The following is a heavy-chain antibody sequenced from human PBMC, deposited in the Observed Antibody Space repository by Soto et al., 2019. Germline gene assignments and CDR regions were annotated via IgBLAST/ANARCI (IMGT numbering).Heavy chain of an antibody. D-gene: IGHD6-19*01. V-gene: IGHV3-9*01. CDR3: AKDIGGWYNWYFDL. J-gene: IGHJ2*01. CDR2: ISWNSGSI. Sequence: EVRLVESGGGLVQPGRSLRLSCAASGFTFDDYAMHWVRQAPGKGLEWVSGISWNSGSIGYADSVKGRFTISRDNAKNSLYLQMNSLRAEDTALYYCAKDIGGWYNWYFDLWGRGTLVTVSS. CDR1: GFTFDDYA.